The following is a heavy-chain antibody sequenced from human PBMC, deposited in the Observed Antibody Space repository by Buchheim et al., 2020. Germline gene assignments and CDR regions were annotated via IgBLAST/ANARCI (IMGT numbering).Heavy chain of an antibody. V-gene: IGHV3-7*01. CDR3: ARDLSG. CDR1: GFTFSSYW. Sequence: EVQLVESGGGLVQPGGSLRLSCGASGFTFSSYWMSWVRQAPGKGLELVANIKHDGTAQFYVDSVKGRFTISRDNAKNSLYLQMNSLRAEDTAVYYCARDLSGWGQGTT. J-gene: IGHJ6*02. CDR2: IKHDGTAQ.